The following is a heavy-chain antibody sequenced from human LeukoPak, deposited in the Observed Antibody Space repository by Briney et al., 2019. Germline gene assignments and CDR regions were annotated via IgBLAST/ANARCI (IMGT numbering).Heavy chain of an antibody. D-gene: IGHD6-19*01. J-gene: IGHJ4*02. CDR1: GFSFSTYW. V-gene: IGHV3-7*01. CDR3: ARDGGSGWYSDY. Sequence: GSLRLSCAASGFSFSTYWMSCVRQDPGKGLEWVACVNEDESKKYYVDSVKGRFTISRDNAKNSLYLQMNSLRAEDTAIYYCARDGGSGWYSDYWGQGTLVTVSS. CDR2: VNEDESKK.